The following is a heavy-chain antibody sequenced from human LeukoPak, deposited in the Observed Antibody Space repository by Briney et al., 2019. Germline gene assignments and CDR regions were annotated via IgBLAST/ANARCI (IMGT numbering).Heavy chain of an antibody. CDR3: ARGSHETTVTTLSYFDY. D-gene: IGHD4-17*01. CDR1: GFTFSSYA. J-gene: IGHJ4*02. V-gene: IGHV3-64*01. Sequence: GGSLRLSCAASGFTFSSYAMHWVRQAPGKGLEYVSAISRNGGSTYYANSVKGRFTISRDNSKNTLYLQMGGLRAEDMAVYYCARGSHETTVTTLSYFDYWGQGTLVTVSS. CDR2: ISRNGGST.